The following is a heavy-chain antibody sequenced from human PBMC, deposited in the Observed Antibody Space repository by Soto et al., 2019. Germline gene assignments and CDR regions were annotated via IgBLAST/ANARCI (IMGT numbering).Heavy chain of an antibody. V-gene: IGHV3-23*01. CDR1: GFTFSNYA. D-gene: IGHD5-12*01. Sequence: EVQLLESGGGLVQPGGSLRLSCAASGFTFSNYAMSWVRQAPGKGLEWVSAISGSGGSTHYADSVKGGFTIARDNSKYTLYPRMISLRAEDTAVYNFANFGSGYDFDYWGQGTLVTVSS. CDR3: ANFGSGYDFDY. CDR2: ISGSGGST. J-gene: IGHJ4*02.